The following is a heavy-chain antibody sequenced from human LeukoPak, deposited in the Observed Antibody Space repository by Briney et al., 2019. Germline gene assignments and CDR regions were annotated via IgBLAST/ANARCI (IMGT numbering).Heavy chain of an antibody. CDR2: INTDGSFT. D-gene: IGHD1-26*01. CDR1: GFTFSDYW. J-gene: IGHJ4*02. CDR3: AREAKVGGALQY. V-gene: IGHV3-74*01. Sequence: GGPLRLSCAASGFTFSDYWMHWVRQAPGKGLVWVSRINTDGSFTRYADSVQGRFTISRDTAKNTLFLQMNSLGAEDTAVYYCAREAKVGGALQYWGQGILVTVSS.